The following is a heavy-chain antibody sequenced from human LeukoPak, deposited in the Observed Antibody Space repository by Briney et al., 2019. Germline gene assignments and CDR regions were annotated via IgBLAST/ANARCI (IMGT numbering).Heavy chain of an antibody. CDR1: GFTFSSYA. V-gene: IGHV3-23*01. CDR3: AKAKGVVITSPLG. D-gene: IGHD3-22*01. CDR2: ISGSSGST. Sequence: GGSLRLSCAASGFTFSSYAMSWVRQAPGKGLEWVSAISGSSGSTYYADSVKGRFTISRDNSKNTLYLQMNSLRAEDTAVYYCAKAKGVVITSPLGWGQGTMVTVSS. J-gene: IGHJ3*01.